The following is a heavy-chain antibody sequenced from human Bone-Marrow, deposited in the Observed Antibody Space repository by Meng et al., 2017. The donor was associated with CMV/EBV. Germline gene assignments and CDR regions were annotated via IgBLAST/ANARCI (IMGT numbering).Heavy chain of an antibody. Sequence: GESLKISCAASGFAFDAYAMNWVRQAPGKGLEWVSSIDGNGGSTAYADSVKGRFTISRDNAKNSLYLQMNSLRAEDTAVYYCARGLGVRLDYYYYGMDVWGQGTTVTVSS. CDR2: IDGNGGST. D-gene: IGHD3-3*01. CDR3: ARGLGVRLDYYYYGMDV. J-gene: IGHJ6*02. CDR1: GFAFDAYA. V-gene: IGHV3-20*04.